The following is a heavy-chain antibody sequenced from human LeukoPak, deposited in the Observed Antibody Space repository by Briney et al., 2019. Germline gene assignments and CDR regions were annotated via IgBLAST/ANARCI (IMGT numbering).Heavy chain of an antibody. CDR1: GFTFSSYA. CDR2: ISGSSGST. D-gene: IGHD6-13*01. V-gene: IGHV3-23*01. Sequence: GGSLRLSCAASGFTFSSYAMSWVRQAPGKGLEWVSAISGSSGSTYYADSVKGRFTISRDNSKNTLYLQMNSLRAEDTAVYYCAKDQGYSSSWLDYWGQGTLVTVSS. CDR3: AKDQGYSSSWLDY. J-gene: IGHJ4*02.